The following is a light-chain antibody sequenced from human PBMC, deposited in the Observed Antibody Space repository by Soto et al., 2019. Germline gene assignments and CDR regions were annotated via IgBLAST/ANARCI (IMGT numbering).Light chain of an antibody. CDR3: QQYGSSPYT. V-gene: IGKV3-20*01. CDR2: GAS. J-gene: IGKJ2*01. Sequence: EIVLTQSPGTLSLSPGERATLSLRASQSVSSSYLAWYQQKPGQAPRLLIYGASSRATGIPDRFSGSGSGTDFTLTISRLEPEDFAVYYCQQYGSSPYTFGQGTKVDIK. CDR1: QSVSSSY.